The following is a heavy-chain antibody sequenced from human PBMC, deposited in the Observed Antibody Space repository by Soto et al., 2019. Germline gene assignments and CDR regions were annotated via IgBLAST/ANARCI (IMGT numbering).Heavy chain of an antibody. CDR3: ARGASVYKTPVTTAYYSYGMDV. CDR2: IIPIFGTA. CDR1: GGTFSSYA. Sequence: QVQLVQSGAEVKKPGSSVKVSCKASGGTFSSYAISWVRQAPGQGLEWMGGIIPIFGTANYAQKFQGRVTITADESTSTAYMELSSLRSEDTAVYYCARGASVYKTPVTTAYYSYGMDVWGQGTTVTVSS. V-gene: IGHV1-69*01. J-gene: IGHJ6*02. D-gene: IGHD4-17*01.